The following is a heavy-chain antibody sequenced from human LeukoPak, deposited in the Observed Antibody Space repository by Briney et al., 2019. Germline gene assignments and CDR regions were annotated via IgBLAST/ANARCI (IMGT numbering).Heavy chain of an antibody. V-gene: IGHV4-59*08. J-gene: IGHJ4*02. CDR3: ARLGGATSPFGY. CDR1: GGSISSYY. D-gene: IGHD1-26*01. CDR2: IHYTGNT. Sequence: PSETLSLTCTVSGGSISSYYWSWIRQPPGKGLEWIGYIHYTGNTNYNPSLKSRVTISVDTSKNQFSLNLSSVTAADTAIYYCARLGGATSPFGYWGQGTLVTVSS.